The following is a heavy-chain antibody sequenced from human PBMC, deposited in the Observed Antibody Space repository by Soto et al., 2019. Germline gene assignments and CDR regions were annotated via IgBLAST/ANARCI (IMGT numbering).Heavy chain of an antibody. D-gene: IGHD3-22*01. J-gene: IGHJ4*02. Sequence: ASVKVSCKASGGTFSSYTISWVRQAPGQGLEWMGRIIPILGIANYAQKFQGRVTITADKSTSTGFMELSSLRSEDTAVYYCVRGGYYYKSSDYWGQGTRVTVSS. CDR2: IIPILGIA. CDR3: VRGGYYYKSSDY. CDR1: GGTFSSYT. V-gene: IGHV1-69*02.